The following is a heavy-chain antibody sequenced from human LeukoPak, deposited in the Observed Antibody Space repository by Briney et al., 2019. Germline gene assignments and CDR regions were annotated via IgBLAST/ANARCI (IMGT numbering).Heavy chain of an antibody. D-gene: IGHD2-2*01. CDR1: GWSFNDYY. V-gene: IGHV4-34*01. J-gene: IGHJ5*02. CDR2: INARGDT. CDR3: ARDQVPAARGYNWFDP. Sequence: SETLSLTCAVSGWSFNDYYWNWIRQPPGKGLEWIGEINARGDTNYNPSLKNRATISLVTSTKESSLRLTSLTDADTALSYSARDQVPAARGYNWFDPWGQGTLVTVSS.